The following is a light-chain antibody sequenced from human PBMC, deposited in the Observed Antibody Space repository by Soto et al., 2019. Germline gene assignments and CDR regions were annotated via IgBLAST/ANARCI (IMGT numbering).Light chain of an antibody. CDR1: PSVSSSR. CDR3: QQYGNSPIT. Sequence: DTVLTQSPATLSLSPGERFTLSCGASPSVSSSRLAWYQQKPGQAPRLLMYDASRRAFGIPDRFSGSGSGTDFTLTISRLEPEDFAVYYCQQYGNSPITFGQGTRLEIK. CDR2: DAS. V-gene: IGKV3D-20*01. J-gene: IGKJ5*01.